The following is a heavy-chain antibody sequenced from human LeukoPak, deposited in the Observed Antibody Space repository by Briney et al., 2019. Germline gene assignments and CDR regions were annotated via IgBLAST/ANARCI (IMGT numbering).Heavy chain of an antibody. Sequence: ASVKVSCKASGYTFTGYDIHWVRQAPGQGLEWMGWINPNSGGTNYAQKLQGRVTMTRDTSSSTAYMEVSRLRSDDTAVYYCARGASGDSSGWYYYWGEGTLVTVSP. D-gene: IGHD6-19*01. CDR1: GYTFTGYD. V-gene: IGHV1-2*02. CDR2: INPNSGGT. J-gene: IGHJ4*02. CDR3: ARGASGDSSGWYYY.